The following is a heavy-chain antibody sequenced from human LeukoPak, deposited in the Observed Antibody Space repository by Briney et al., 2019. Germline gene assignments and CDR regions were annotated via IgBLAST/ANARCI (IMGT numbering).Heavy chain of an antibody. Sequence: SETLSLTCTVFGGSISSYYWSWIRQPPGKGLEWIGYIYYSGSTNYNPSLKSRVTISVDTSKNQFSLKLSSVTAADTAVYYCAIGQYDSSGYPYFDYWGQGTLVTVSS. CDR2: IYYSGST. J-gene: IGHJ4*02. D-gene: IGHD3-22*01. CDR1: GGSISSYY. V-gene: IGHV4-59*01. CDR3: AIGQYDSSGYPYFDY.